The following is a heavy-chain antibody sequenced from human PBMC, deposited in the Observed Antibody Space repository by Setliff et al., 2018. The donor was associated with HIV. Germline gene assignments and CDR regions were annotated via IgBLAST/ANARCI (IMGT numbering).Heavy chain of an antibody. J-gene: IGHJ4*02. CDR1: GGSISGTYY. CDR2: IYKSGSS. V-gene: IGHV4-4*07. Sequence: SETLSLTCTVSGGSISGTYYWNWIRQPAGKGLEWVGRIYKSGSSNSNPSLKGRVTMSVDTSRNQFSLTLKSVTAADTAVYYCARADCTSTSCFFGLGGGFFDSWGRGALVTVSS. CDR3: ARADCTSTSCFFGLGGGFFDS. D-gene: IGHD2-2*01.